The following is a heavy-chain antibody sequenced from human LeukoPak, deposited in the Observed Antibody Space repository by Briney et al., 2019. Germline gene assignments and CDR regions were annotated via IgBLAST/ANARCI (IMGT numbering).Heavy chain of an antibody. CDR1: GFTFSSYS. J-gene: IGHJ5*02. CDR3: ARDRGTTEFDH. CDR2: ISSSSSYI. V-gene: IGHV3-21*01. Sequence: GGSLRLSCAASGFTFSSYSMNWVRQAPGKGLEWVSSISSSSSYIYYADSVKGRFTISRDNAKNSLYLQMNSLRAEDTAVYYCARDRGTTEFDHWGQGTLVTVSS. D-gene: IGHD4-17*01.